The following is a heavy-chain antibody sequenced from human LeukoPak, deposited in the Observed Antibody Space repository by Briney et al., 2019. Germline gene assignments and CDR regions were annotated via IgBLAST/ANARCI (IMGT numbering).Heavy chain of an antibody. D-gene: IGHD5-24*01. Sequence: ASVKVSCKASGYTFIDYYMHWVRQAPGQGLEGMGIINPRGGSTTYAQNFQGRVTMTRDTSTSTLYMELSSLTYEDTAVYYCAKKRTDGYISYYFDYWGQGTLVTVS. CDR2: INPRGGST. CDR3: AKKRTDGYISYYFDY. V-gene: IGHV1-46*01. CDR1: GYTFIDYY. J-gene: IGHJ4*02.